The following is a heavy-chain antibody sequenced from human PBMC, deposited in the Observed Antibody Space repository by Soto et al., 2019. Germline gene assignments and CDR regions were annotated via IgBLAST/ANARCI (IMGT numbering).Heavy chain of an antibody. CDR2: FYDSGST. J-gene: IGHJ6*02. CDR1: GGSVSSGSFY. Sequence: PSETLSLTCTVSGGSVSSGSFYWRWIRRPPGKGLEWIGYFYDSGSTNYNPSLRSRVTMSVDTSKNQFSLKLSSVTAADTAVYYCAASAPPATNYYYAMDVWGQGTTVTVSS. CDR3: AASAPPATNYYYAMDV. V-gene: IGHV4-61*01. D-gene: IGHD5-12*01.